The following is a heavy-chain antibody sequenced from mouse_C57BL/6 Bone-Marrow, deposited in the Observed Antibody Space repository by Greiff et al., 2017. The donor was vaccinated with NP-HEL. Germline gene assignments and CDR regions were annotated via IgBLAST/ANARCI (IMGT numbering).Heavy chain of an antibody. CDR1: GFTFSSYA. Sequence: VQLKESGEGLVKPGGSLKLSCAASGFTFSSYAMSWVRQTPEKRLEWVAYISSGGDYIYYADTVKGRFTISRDNARNTLYLQMSSLKSEDTAMYYCTREVAQATFYYAMDYWGQGTSVTVSS. V-gene: IGHV5-9-1*02. CDR2: ISSGGDYI. D-gene: IGHD3-2*02. CDR3: TREVAQATFYYAMDY. J-gene: IGHJ4*01.